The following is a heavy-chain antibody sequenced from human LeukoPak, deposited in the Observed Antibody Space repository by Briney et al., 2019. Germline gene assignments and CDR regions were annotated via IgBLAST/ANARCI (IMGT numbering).Heavy chain of an antibody. CDR3: ARLIAGPDDAFDI. Sequence: GASVKVSCKGSGYTFNQYGISWVRQAPGQGLEWMGWISAYNGHTNYPQKLQGRVTMTTDTSTSTAYMELRSLRSDDTAVYYCARLIAGPDDAFDIWGQGTMVTVSS. CDR1: GYTFNQYG. J-gene: IGHJ3*02. CDR2: ISAYNGHT. D-gene: IGHD3-22*01. V-gene: IGHV1-18*01.